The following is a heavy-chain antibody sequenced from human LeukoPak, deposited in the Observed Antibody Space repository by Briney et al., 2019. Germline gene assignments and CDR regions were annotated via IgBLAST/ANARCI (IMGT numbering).Heavy chain of an antibody. CDR1: GFTFSRYA. CDR3: ARRRQQLVEGIYYYYYYMDV. CDR2: IIGSGATT. Sequence: GGSLRLSCAASGFTFSRYAMSWVRQAPGKGLEWVSSIIGSGATTYSAESVKGRFTISRDNSENTLYLQMNSLRAEDTAVYYCARRRQQLVEGIYYYYYYMDVWGKGTTVTVSS. J-gene: IGHJ6*03. D-gene: IGHD6-13*01. V-gene: IGHV3-23*01.